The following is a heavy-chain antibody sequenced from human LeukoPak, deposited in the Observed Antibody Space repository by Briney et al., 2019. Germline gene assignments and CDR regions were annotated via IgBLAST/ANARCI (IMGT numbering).Heavy chain of an antibody. Sequence: GGSLRLSCAASGFTFSSYAMSWVRQAPGKGLEWVSVITSTGGGAYYADSVKGRFTISRENSKNTLYLQMNSLRADDTAVYYCAKVGSGWSSDYWGPGTLVTVSS. V-gene: IGHV3-23*01. CDR2: ITSTGGGA. CDR3: AKVGSGWSSDY. J-gene: IGHJ4*02. D-gene: IGHD6-19*01. CDR1: GFTFSSYA.